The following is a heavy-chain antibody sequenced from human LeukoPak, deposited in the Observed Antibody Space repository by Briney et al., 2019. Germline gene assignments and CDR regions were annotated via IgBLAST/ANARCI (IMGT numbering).Heavy chain of an antibody. J-gene: IGHJ3*02. CDR1: GGSISSGSYY. CDR3: ARDPLYDILTGRWAFDI. Sequence: SETLSLTCTVSGGSISSGSYYWNWIRQPAGKGLEWIGRIYTSGSTNYNPSLKSRVTISVDTSKNQCSLKLSSVTAADTAVYYCARDPLYDILTGRWAFDIWGQGTMVTVSS. CDR2: IYTSGST. V-gene: IGHV4-61*02. D-gene: IGHD3-9*01.